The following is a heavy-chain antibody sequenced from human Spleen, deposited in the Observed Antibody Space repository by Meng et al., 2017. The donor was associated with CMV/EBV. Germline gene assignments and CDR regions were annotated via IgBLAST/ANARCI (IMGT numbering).Heavy chain of an antibody. CDR3: AKELRNLKLLDRRETFSTDFDY. CDR1: GVTSSNYA. D-gene: IGHD3-10*01. J-gene: IGHJ4*02. V-gene: IGHV3-30*04. CDR2: VSYDGSNK. Sequence: GGSLRLSCVASGVTSSNYAMHWVRQAPGKGLEWVAVVSYDGSNKYYADSVKGRFTISRDNSKNTLYLQMFSLRPEDTAVYYCAKELRNLKLLDRRETFSTDFDYWGQGTLVTVSS.